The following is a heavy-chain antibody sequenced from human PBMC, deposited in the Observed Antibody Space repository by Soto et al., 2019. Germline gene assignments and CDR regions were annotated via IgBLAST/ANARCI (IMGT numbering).Heavy chain of an antibody. V-gene: IGHV3-33*01. D-gene: IGHD3-3*01. CDR2: IWYDGSNK. Sequence: GGSLRLSCAASGFTFSSYGMHWVRQAPGKGLEWVAVIWYDGSNKYYADSVKGRFTISRDNSKNTLYLQMNSLRAEDTAVYYCARDRPPPNPREWGGSNAFDIWGQGTMVTVSS. CDR3: ARDRPPPNPREWGGSNAFDI. CDR1: GFTFSSYG. J-gene: IGHJ3*02.